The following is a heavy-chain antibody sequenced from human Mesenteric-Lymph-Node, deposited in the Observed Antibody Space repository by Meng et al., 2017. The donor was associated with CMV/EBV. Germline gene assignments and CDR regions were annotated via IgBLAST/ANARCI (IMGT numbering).Heavy chain of an antibody. D-gene: IGHD2-2*01. Sequence: GESLKISCAASGFTFSTYSMNWVRQAPGKGLEWVSSISSSSSYIYYADSVKGRFTISRDNAKNSLYLQMNSLRAEDMAVYYCARVWDIVVVPAAARDYGMDVWGQGTTVTVSS. CDR3: ARVWDIVVVPAAARDYGMDV. V-gene: IGHV3-21*01. CDR2: ISSSSSYI. CDR1: GFTFSTYS. J-gene: IGHJ6*02.